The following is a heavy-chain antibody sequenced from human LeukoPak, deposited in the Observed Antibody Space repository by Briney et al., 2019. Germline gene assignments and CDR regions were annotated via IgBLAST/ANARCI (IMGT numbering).Heavy chain of an antibody. CDR1: GFTFRDYD. D-gene: IGHD1-26*01. J-gene: IGHJ6*03. V-gene: IGHV3-11*04. CDR3: ARDPYSGNYGNTYYYYMDV. CDR2: ISSSDTTM. Sequence: GGSLRLSCAASGFTFRDYDMTWIRQAPGKGLEWVSYISSSDTTMYNADSVKGRFTISRDNAKNSLYLQMNSLTAEDTAVYYCARDPYSGNYGNTYYYYMDVWGKGTTVTISS.